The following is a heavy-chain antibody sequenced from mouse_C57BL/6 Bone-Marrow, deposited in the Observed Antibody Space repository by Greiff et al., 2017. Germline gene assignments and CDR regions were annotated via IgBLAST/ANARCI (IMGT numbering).Heavy chain of an antibody. J-gene: IGHJ2*01. D-gene: IGHD2-3*01. Sequence: VQLQQSGAELVKPGASVKLSCTASGFNIKDYYMHWVKQRTEQGLEWIGRIDPEDGETKYASKFQGKATITADTSSNTAYLQLSSLTSEDTAVYYCAIDGYPLDYWGQGTTLTVSS. CDR2: IDPEDGET. CDR1: GFNIKDYY. V-gene: IGHV14-2*01. CDR3: AIDGYPLDY.